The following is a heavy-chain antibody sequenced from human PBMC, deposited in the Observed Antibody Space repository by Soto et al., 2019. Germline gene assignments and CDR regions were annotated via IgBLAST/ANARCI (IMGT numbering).Heavy chain of an antibody. CDR3: ARGGPIRGYGCRGQWSDP. J-gene: IGHJ5*02. CDR2: MTPDSGNT. D-gene: IGHD5-18*01. V-gene: IGHV1-8*01. CDR1: GYTFTSYD. Sequence: QVQLVQSGAEVKKPGATLKVSCKASGYTFTSYDINWVRQATGHGLEWRGWMTPDSGNTGYAHKYQGRVTMTRNTYISTGHMELSILRSEETAVYYCARGGPIRGYGCRGQWSDPWGQGPLVSVSS.